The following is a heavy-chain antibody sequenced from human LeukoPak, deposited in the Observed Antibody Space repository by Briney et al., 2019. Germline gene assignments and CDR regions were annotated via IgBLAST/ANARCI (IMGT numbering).Heavy chain of an antibody. V-gene: IGHV3-20*04. CDR3: ARGKYCSGGSCYSDFDY. J-gene: IGHJ4*02. D-gene: IGHD2-15*01. CDR2: INWNGGST. CDR1: GFTLADYG. Sequence: GGSLRLSCAASGFTLADYGMSWVRQAPGKGLEWVSGINWNGGSTGYADSVKGRFTISRDNVKNSLYLQMNSLRAEDTALYYCARGKYCSGGSCYSDFDYWGQGTLVTVSS.